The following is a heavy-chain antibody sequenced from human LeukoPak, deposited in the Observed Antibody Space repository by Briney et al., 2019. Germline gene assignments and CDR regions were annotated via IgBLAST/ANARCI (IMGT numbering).Heavy chain of an antibody. CDR3: AKDRYSNYGNWFDP. V-gene: IGHV3-23*01. D-gene: IGHD4-11*01. J-gene: IGHJ5*02. CDR1: GLNFSDYA. Sequence: GGSLRLSCVASGLNFSDYAMNWVRQAPGKGLEWVSAISGSGGTTHYADSVKGRFAISRDNSKNTLSLQMSHLRHEDTARYYCAKDRYSNYGNWFDPWGQGTQVTV. CDR2: ISGSGGTT.